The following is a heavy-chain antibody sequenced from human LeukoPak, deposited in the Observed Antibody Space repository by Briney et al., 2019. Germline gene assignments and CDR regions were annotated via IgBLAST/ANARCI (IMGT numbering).Heavy chain of an antibody. J-gene: IGHJ5*02. D-gene: IGHD5-18*01. CDR2: IYYSGSI. Sequence: PSETLSLTCAVSGYSISSSNWWGWIRQPPGKGLEWIGYIYYSGSIYYNPSLKSRVTISVDTSKNQFSLKLSSVTAADTAVYYCARGDRGWIQLWGWFDPWGQGTLVTISS. CDR3: ARGDRGWIQLWGWFDP. V-gene: IGHV4-28*05. CDR1: GYSISSSNW.